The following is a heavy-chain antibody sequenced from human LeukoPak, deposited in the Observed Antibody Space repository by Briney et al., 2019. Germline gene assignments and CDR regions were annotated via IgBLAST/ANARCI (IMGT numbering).Heavy chain of an antibody. V-gene: IGHV3-23*01. CDR2: ISAGGGST. CDR3: AKGGFCTNGVSYRFSSGAQGSIDF. J-gene: IGHJ4*02. D-gene: IGHD2-8*01. CDR1: GFTFSNYA. Sequence: GGSLRLSCAASGFTFSNYAMSWVRQAPGKGLEWVSGISAGGGSTYSADSVKGRFRISRDNSNNTLFLQMNNLGAEDTAVYYCAKGGFCTNGVSYRFSSGAQGSIDFGGQETLVTVPS.